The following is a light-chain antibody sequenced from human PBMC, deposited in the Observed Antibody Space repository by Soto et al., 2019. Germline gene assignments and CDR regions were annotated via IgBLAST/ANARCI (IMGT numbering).Light chain of an antibody. V-gene: IGKV1-16*01. Sequence: QMTQSPSSLPASVGDRVTITCRASQDIGQRLSWFQQKPGQAPKPLIYAVSSLQSGVPSRFSGSGSGTDFALTVSSLQPEDFATYYCQQYIGSPYNFGQGTKLEI. CDR2: AVS. J-gene: IGKJ2*01. CDR3: QQYIGSPYN. CDR1: QDIGQR.